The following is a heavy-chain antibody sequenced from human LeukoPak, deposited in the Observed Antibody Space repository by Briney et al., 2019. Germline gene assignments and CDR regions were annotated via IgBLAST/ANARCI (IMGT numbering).Heavy chain of an antibody. CDR2: MWYDGSNK. V-gene: IGHV3-33*01. D-gene: IGHD1-26*01. CDR1: GFTFSSYG. Sequence: GRSLRLSCAASGFTFSSYGMHWVRQAPGKGLEWVAVMWYDGSNKYYADSVKGRFTISRDNSKNTLYLQMNSLRAEDTAVYYCARASGGAQIDYWGQGTLVTVSS. J-gene: IGHJ4*02. CDR3: ARASGGAQIDY.